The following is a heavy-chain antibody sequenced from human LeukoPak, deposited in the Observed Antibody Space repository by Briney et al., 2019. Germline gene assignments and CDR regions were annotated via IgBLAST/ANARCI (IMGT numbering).Heavy chain of an antibody. CDR1: YGFTSCWY. Sequence: SDMLSLSYTFAYGFTSCWYCCWLRQPAGRGVYRIGYIYYSGRTNYNPSLKRRVTISVDTSKNQFSLKRSSVTAADTAVYYCAGGVGRDGYNLSYWGQGTLVTVSS. D-gene: IGHD5-24*01. CDR3: AGGVGRDGYNLSY. V-gene: IGHV4-59*13. J-gene: IGHJ4*02. CDR2: IYYSGRT.